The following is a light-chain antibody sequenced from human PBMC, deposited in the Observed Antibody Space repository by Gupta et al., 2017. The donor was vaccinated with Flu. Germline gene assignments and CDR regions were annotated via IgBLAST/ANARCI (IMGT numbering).Light chain of an antibody. CDR2: DVF. V-gene: IGLV2-11*01. J-gene: IGLJ1*01. CDR3: CSYAGTYTFV. Sequence: SVTISCTGTSSDVGRFDYVSWYQKHPGKAPQLMIYDVFKRPSGVPDRFSGSQSGNTASLTXSXLQAEDXADYYCCSYAGTYTFVFGTGTQVTVL. CDR1: SSDVGRFDY.